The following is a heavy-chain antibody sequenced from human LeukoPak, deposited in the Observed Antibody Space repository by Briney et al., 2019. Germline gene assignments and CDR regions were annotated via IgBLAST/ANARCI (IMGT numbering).Heavy chain of an antibody. CDR1: GFTFDDYA. CDR3: AKLMNWGIDVGAFDI. CDR2: ISWNSGSI. D-gene: IGHD7-27*01. V-gene: IGHV3-9*01. Sequence: GGSLRLSCAASGFTFDDYAMHWVRQAPGKGLEWVSGISWNSGSIGYADSVKGRFTISRDNAKNSLYLQMNSLRAEDTALYYCAKLMNWGIDVGAFDIWGQGTMVTVSS. J-gene: IGHJ3*02.